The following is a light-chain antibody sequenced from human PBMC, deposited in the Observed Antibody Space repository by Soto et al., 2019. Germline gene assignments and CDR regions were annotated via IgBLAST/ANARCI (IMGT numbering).Light chain of an antibody. CDR1: SSNIGAGYD. Sequence: SVLTQPPSVSGAPGQMVTISCTGSSSNIGAGYDAHWYQQLPGTAPKLLIYGNSNRPSGVPDRFSGSKSGTSASLAITGLQAEDEADYYCQSYDSSLSVLYVFGTGTKVTVL. CDR2: GNS. J-gene: IGLJ1*01. V-gene: IGLV1-40*01. CDR3: QSYDSSLSVLYV.